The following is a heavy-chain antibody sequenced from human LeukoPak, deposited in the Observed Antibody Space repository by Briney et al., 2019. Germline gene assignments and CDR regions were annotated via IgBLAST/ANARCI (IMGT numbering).Heavy chain of an antibody. CDR2: INPSGGST. Sequence: ASVKVSCKASGYTFTSYYMHWVRQAPGQGLEWMGIINPSGGSTSYAQKFQGRVTMTRDTSTSTVYMELSSLRSEDTAVYYRASSVVVVPALPYYMDVWGKGTTVTVSS. D-gene: IGHD2-2*01. CDR3: ASSVVVVPALPYYMDV. J-gene: IGHJ6*03. CDR1: GYTFTSYY. V-gene: IGHV1-46*01.